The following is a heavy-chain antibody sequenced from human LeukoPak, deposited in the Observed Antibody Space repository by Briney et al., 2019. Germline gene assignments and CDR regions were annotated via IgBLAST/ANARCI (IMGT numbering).Heavy chain of an antibody. J-gene: IGHJ4*02. Sequence: SVKVSCKASGGTFSSYAISWVRQAPGQGLEWMGRIIPILGIANYAQKFQGRVTITADKSTSTAYMELSSLGSEDTAVYYCATTYYYGSGSYYRFDYWGQGTLVTVSS. V-gene: IGHV1-69*04. CDR3: ATTYYYGSGSYYRFDY. CDR1: GGTFSSYA. CDR2: IIPILGIA. D-gene: IGHD3-10*01.